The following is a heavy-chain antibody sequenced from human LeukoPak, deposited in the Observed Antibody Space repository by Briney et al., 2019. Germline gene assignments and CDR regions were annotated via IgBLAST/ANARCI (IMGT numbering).Heavy chain of an antibody. V-gene: IGHV4-38-2*02. CDR2: IYHSGST. D-gene: IGHD3-10*01. J-gene: IGHJ5*02. CDR3: ARAGFGDFKFDP. CDR1: GGSISSYY. Sequence: PSETLSLTCTVSGGSISSYYWSWIRQPPGKGLEWIGSIYHSGSTYYNPSLKSRVTISVDTSKNQFSLKLSSVTAADTAVYYCARAGFGDFKFDPWGQGTLVTVSS.